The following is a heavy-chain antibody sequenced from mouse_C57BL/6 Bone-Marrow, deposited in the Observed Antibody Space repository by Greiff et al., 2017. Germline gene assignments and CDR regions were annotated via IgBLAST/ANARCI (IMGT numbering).Heavy chain of an antibody. D-gene: IGHD2-5*01. J-gene: IGHJ1*03. CDR2: IYPGSGSP. V-gene: IGHV1-55*01. CDR3: ARPYYSNYWYFDV. CDR1: GYTFTSYW. Sequence: QVQLQQPGAELVQPGASVQMSCKASGYTFTSYWITWVKQRPGQGLEWIGDIYPGSGSPNYNEKFKSKATLTVDTSSSTAYMQLSSLTSEDSAVYYCARPYYSNYWYFDVWGTGATVTVSS.